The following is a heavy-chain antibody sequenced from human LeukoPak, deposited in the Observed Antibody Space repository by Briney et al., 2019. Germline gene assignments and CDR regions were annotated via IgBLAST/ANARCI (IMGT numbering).Heavy chain of an antibody. Sequence: SVKVSCKASGGTFSSYAISWVRQAPGQGLEWMGGIIPIFGTANYAQKFQGRVTITTDESTSTAYMELNSLRSEDTAVYYCARDLEAGYNGRFNYWGQGTLVTVSS. V-gene: IGHV1-69*05. J-gene: IGHJ4*02. CDR3: ARDLEAGYNGRFNY. CDR1: GGTFSSYA. CDR2: IIPIFGTA. D-gene: IGHD5-24*01.